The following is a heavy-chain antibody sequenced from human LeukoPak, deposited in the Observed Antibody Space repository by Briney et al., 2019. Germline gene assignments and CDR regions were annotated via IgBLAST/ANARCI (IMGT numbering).Heavy chain of an antibody. J-gene: IGHJ4*02. CDR3: ARIKPSNFDS. CDR1: GSTFTSYG. CDR2: ISAYNGNT. Sequence: GASVKVSCKASGSTFTSYGISWVRQAPGQGLEWMGWISAYNGNTKHAQTHQGRVTMTTDTYTSTAYMELRSLRSDDTAVYYCARIKPSNFDSLGQGALVTVSS. V-gene: IGHV1-18*01.